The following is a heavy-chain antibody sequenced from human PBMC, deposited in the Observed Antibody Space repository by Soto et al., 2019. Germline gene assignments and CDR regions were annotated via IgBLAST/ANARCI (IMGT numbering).Heavy chain of an antibody. CDR2: ISWKDDK. CDR3: AHPPLGAAPDS. V-gene: IGHV2-5*01. CDR1: GFSRSARGVA. D-gene: IGHD3-16*01. Sequence: QITLKESGPTLVKPTQTLTLTCTVSGFSRSARGVAVGWFRQPPGKPLHWLAIISWKDDKRYTPTLQSRLTVTKDTSTNRVVLTMTDMDPMDTATYSCAHPPLGAAPDSWGQGILVTVSS. J-gene: IGHJ4*02.